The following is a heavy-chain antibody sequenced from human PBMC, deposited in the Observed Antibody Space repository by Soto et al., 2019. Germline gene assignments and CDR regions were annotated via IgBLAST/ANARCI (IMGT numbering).Heavy chain of an antibody. CDR2: IYWDDDR. CDR1: GSSVSTSGVG. J-gene: IGHJ4*02. V-gene: IGHV2-5*02. D-gene: IGHD6-19*01. CDR3: ARLRPIAVPGTADFDY. Sequence: QITLKESGPTLVKPTQTLTLTCTLSGSSVSTSGVGVGWIRQPPGKALEWLALIYWDDDRRYSPSLKSRLTITKVTSRYQGALTMTNMDPVDTATYYCARLRPIAVPGTADFDYWGQGTLVTVSS.